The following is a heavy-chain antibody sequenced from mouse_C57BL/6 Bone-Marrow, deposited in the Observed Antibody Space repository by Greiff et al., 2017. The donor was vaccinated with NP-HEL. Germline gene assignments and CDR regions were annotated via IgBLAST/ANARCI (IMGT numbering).Heavy chain of an antibody. CDR2: IYPRSGNT. CDR1: GYTFTSYG. Sequence: VQLQESGAELARPGASVKLSCKASGYTFTSYGISWVKQRTGQGLEWIGEIYPRSGNTYYNEKFKGKATLTADKSSSTAYMELRSLTSEDSAVYFCAREGLLLPPFDYWGQGTTLTVSS. V-gene: IGHV1-81*01. CDR3: AREGLLLPPFDY. J-gene: IGHJ2*01. D-gene: IGHD2-3*01.